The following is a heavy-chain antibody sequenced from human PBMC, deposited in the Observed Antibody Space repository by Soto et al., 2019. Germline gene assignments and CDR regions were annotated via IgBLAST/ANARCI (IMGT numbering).Heavy chain of an antibody. CDR1: GFTFSSYG. V-gene: IGHV3-33*01. CDR3: ARNRKTGYTGSYEADS. J-gene: IGHJ4*02. Sequence: QVQLVESGGGVVQPGRSLRLSCAASGFTFSSYGMHWVRQAPGKGLHWVALVWYDGTNKYYADSVKGRFTISRDKSKNTLYLQMHSLLPEDTAVYYCARNRKTGYTGSYEADSWGQGTLVTVAS. CDR2: VWYDGTNK. D-gene: IGHD1-26*01.